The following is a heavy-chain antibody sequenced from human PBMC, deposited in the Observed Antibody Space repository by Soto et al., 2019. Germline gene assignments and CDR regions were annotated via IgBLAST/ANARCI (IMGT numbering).Heavy chain of an antibody. J-gene: IGHJ5*02. D-gene: IGHD6-19*01. CDR2: ISAYNGNT. Sequence: ASVKVSCKASGYTFTSYGISWVRQAPGQGLEWMGWISAYNGNTNYAQKLQGRVTMTTDTSTSTAYMELRSLRSDDTAVYYCARRAGTAVAGKGDWFDPWGQGTLVTASP. V-gene: IGHV1-18*01. CDR1: GYTFTSYG. CDR3: ARRAGTAVAGKGDWFDP.